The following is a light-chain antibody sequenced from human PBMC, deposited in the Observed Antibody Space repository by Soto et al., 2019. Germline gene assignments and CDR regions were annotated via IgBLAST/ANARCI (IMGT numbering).Light chain of an antibody. J-gene: IGKJ3*01. Sequence: ETVMTQSPATLSVSPGERATLSCRASQSVSSNLAWYQQKPGQAPRLLIYGASTMATGIPTRFSGSGSGTKFNLTISSLQSEYFAVYYCQQGFTFGPGTKLDIK. CDR2: GAS. CDR3: QQGFT. V-gene: IGKV3-15*01. CDR1: QSVSSN.